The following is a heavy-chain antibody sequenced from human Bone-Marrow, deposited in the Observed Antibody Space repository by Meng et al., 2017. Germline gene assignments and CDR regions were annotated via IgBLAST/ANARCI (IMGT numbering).Heavy chain of an antibody. Sequence: GESLKISCAASGFTFSSYAMHCVRQAPGKGLEWVAVISYDGSNKYYADSVKGRFTISRDNSKNTLYLQMNSLRAEDTAVYYCARDRGYDILTGSYYYYYGMDVWGQGTTVTV. CDR1: GFTFSSYA. J-gene: IGHJ6*02. CDR2: ISYDGSNK. D-gene: IGHD3-9*01. CDR3: ARDRGYDILTGSYYYYYGMDV. V-gene: IGHV3-30*01.